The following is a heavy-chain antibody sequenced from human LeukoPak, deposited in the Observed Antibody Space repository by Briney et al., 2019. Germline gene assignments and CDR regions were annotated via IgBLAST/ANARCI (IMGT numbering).Heavy chain of an antibody. D-gene: IGHD3-10*01. CDR2: ISWNSGSI. CDR1: GFTVSSNY. CDR3: AKAMVRGVISPYFDY. Sequence: PGGSLRLSCAASGFTVSSNYMSWVRQAPGKGLEWVSGISWNSGSIGYADSVKGRFTISRDNAKNSLYLQMNSLRAEDMALYYCAKAMVRGVISPYFDYWGQGTLVTVSS. J-gene: IGHJ4*02. V-gene: IGHV3-9*03.